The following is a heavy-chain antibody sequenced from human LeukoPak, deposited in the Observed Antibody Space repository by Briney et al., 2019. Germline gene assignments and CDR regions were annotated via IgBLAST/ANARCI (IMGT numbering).Heavy chain of an antibody. J-gene: IGHJ4*02. CDR1: GFTFSSYW. Sequence: GGSLRLSFAASGFTFSSYWMSWVRQAPGKGLEWVANIKQDGSEKYYVDSVKGRFTISRDNAKNSLYLQMNSLRAEDTAVYYCARSYRWFGEPKGGFDYWGQGTLVTVSS. CDR2: IKQDGSEK. D-gene: IGHD3-10*01. CDR3: ARSYRWFGEPKGGFDY. V-gene: IGHV3-7*01.